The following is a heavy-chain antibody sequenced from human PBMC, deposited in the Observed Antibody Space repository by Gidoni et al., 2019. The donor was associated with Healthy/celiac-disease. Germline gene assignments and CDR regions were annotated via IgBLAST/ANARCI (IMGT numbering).Heavy chain of an antibody. CDR2: LYYSGST. J-gene: IGHJ4*02. Sequence: QRQLQESGPGRVKPAETRARSCTVSVGSISSSGYYWGGIRQPPGKGLEWIGSLYYSGSTYSHPSLTSRVTLSVATSKTQFSLKLSSVPAADTAVYYCATYDSSGYDYWGQGTLVTVSS. CDR3: ATYDSSGYDY. V-gene: IGHV4-39*01. CDR1: VGSISSSGYY. D-gene: IGHD3-22*01.